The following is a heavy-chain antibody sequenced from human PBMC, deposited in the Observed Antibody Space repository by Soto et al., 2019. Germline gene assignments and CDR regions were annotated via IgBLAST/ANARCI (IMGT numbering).Heavy chain of an antibody. CDR3: STRDGAYCSGGSCYSDDAFDI. Sequence: ASVKVSCKASGYTFTSYYMHWVRQAPGQGLEWMGIINTSGGSTSYAQKFQGRVTMTRDTSTSTVYMELSSLRSEDTAVYYCSTRDGAYCSGGSCYSDDAFDIWGQGTMVTVSS. V-gene: IGHV1-46*03. CDR1: GYTFTSYY. J-gene: IGHJ3*02. D-gene: IGHD2-15*01. CDR2: INTSGGST.